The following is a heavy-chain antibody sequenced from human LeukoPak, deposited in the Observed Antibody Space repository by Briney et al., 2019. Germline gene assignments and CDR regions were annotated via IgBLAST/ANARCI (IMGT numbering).Heavy chain of an antibody. CDR3: GVYGGDWRFDY. CDR1: NGFDSYY. Sequence: SETLSLTCAVYNGFDSYYMTIVRQPPGQGLEWVGEITYRGRVNYNPSLKSRVTISINVSQRQFSLNLKSVTVADTAIYYCGVYGGDWRFDYWGQGTPITVSS. J-gene: IGHJ4*02. CDR2: ITYRGRV. D-gene: IGHD2-21*02. V-gene: IGHV4-34*01.